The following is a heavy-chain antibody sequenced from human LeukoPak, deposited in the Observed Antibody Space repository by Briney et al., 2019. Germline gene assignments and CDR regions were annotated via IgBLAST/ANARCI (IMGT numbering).Heavy chain of an antibody. Sequence: SETLSLTCTVSGGSISSYYWSWIRQPPGKGLEWIGYIYYSGSTNYNPSLKSRVTISVDTSKNQFSLKLSSVTAADTAVYYCARGIWFGEFSYNWFDPWGQGTLVTVSS. V-gene: IGHV4-59*01. CDR3: ARGIWFGEFSYNWFDP. J-gene: IGHJ5*02. CDR2: IYYSGST. D-gene: IGHD3-10*01. CDR1: GGSISSYY.